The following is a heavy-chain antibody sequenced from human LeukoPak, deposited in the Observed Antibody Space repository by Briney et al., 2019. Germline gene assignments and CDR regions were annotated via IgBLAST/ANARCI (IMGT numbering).Heavy chain of an antibody. V-gene: IGHV3-48*04. CDR2: ISSSSSTI. CDR1: GFTFSSYS. CDR3: ARGSNGWPSGADY. D-gene: IGHD6-19*01. J-gene: IGHJ4*02. Sequence: PGGSLRLSCAASGFTFSSYSMNWVRQAPGKGLEWVSYISSSSSTIYYADSVKGRFTISRDNAKNSLYLQMNSLRAEDTAVYYCARGSNGWPSGADYWGQGTLVTVSS.